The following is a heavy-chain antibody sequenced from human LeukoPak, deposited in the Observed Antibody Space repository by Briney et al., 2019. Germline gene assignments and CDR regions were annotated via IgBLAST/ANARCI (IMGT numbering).Heavy chain of an antibody. J-gene: IGHJ4*02. V-gene: IGHV3-21*01. CDR2: ISSSSSYI. Sequence: GGSLRLSCAASGFTFSSYSVNWVRQAPGKGLEWVSSISSSSSYIYYADSVKGRFTISRDNAKNSLYLQMNSLRAEDTAVYYCAREYVWGSDRRSDYWGQGTLVTVSS. CDR1: GFTFSSYS. CDR3: AREYVWGSDRRSDY. D-gene: IGHD3-16*01.